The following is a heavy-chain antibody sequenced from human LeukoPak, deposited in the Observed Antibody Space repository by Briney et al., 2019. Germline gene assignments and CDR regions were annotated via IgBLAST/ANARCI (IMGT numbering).Heavy chain of an antibody. CDR2: IYYSGST. V-gene: IGHV4-59*08. J-gene: IGHJ3*02. CDR3: VRHLSAGRPAFDI. D-gene: IGHD2-15*01. Sequence: PSETLSLTCTVSGGSINSNYWSWIRQPPGKGLEWIGYIYYSGSTNYNPSFKSRVTISVDTSNNKFSLKLTSLTAADTAVYYCVRHLSAGRPAFDIWGQGTMVTVSS. CDR1: GGSINSNY.